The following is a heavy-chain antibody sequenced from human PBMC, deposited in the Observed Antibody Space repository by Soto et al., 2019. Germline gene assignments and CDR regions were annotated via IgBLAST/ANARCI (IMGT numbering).Heavy chain of an antibody. V-gene: IGHV3-23*01. CDR3: AKGRITMVRGALGH. CDR1: GFTFSIYA. J-gene: IGHJ4*02. D-gene: IGHD3-10*01. CDR2: ISGSGGST. Sequence: GGALRLSCAASGFTFSIYAMSWVRQAPGKGLEWVSAISGSGGSTYYADSVKGRVTISRDNSKNTLYLQMNSLRAEDTAVYYCAKGRITMVRGALGHWGQGTLVTAPQ.